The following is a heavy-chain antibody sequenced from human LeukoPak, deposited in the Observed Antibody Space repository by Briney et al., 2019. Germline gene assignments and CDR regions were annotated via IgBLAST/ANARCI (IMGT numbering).Heavy chain of an antibody. J-gene: IGHJ3*02. D-gene: IGHD6-19*01. CDR1: GGTFSSYA. CDR2: IIPIFDSA. Sequence: SVKVSCKGSGGTFSSYAISWGRQAPGQGGERMGGIIPIFDSANYAQQFQDIVTITPDESTSTAYMELSSLRSEDTAVYYCARPGAYSSGWYESYDAFDIWGQGTMVTVSS. CDR3: ARPGAYSSGWYESYDAFDI. V-gene: IGHV1-69*13.